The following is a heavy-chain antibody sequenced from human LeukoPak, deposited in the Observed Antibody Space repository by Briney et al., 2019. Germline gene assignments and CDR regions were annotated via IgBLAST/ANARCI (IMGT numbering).Heavy chain of an antibody. CDR3: ARNNRLSTIDY. D-gene: IGHD1-1*01. Sequence: SGPALLKPTQTLTLTCTFSGSSLSTSGMCVPWIRQPPAKALEWLALIDWDDDKYYSTSLKTRLTISKDTSRNHVVLTMTNMDPVDTATYYCARNNRLSTIDYWGQGTLVTVSS. CDR2: IDWDDDK. V-gene: IGHV2-70*01. CDR1: GSSLSTSGMC. J-gene: IGHJ4*02.